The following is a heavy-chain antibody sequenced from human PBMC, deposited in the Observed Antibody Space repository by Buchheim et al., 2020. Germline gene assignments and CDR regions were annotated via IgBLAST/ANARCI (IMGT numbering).Heavy chain of an antibody. CDR1: GFTFSSYW. Sequence: EVQLVESGGGLVQPGGSLRLSCAASGFTFSSYWMHWVRQAPGKGLVWVSRINSDGSSTSYADSVKGRFTISRDTAKNTLYLQMNSLRAEETAIYYCARCSSGYYYSPLYYYYYGMDVWGQGTT. CDR3: ARCSSGYYYSPLYYYYYGMDV. V-gene: IGHV3-74*01. D-gene: IGHD3-22*01. CDR2: INSDGSST. J-gene: IGHJ6*02.